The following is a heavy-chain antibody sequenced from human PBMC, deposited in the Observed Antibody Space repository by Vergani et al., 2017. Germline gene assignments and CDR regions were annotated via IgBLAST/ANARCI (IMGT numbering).Heavy chain of an antibody. D-gene: IGHD1-26*01. CDR2: IIPILGIA. CDR1: GGTFSSYA. V-gene: IGHV1-69*04. J-gene: IGHJ4*02. CDR3: AGDSSGSYMPFDY. Sequence: QVQLVQSGAEVKKPGSSVKVSCKASGGTFSSYAISWVRQAPGQGLEWMGRIIPILGIANYAQKFQGRVTITADKSTSTAYMELSSLRSEDTAVYYCAGDSSGSYMPFDYWGQGTLVTVSS.